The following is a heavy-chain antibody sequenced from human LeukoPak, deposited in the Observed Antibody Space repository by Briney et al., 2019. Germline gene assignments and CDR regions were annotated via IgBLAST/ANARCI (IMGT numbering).Heavy chain of an antibody. V-gene: IGHV1-8*03. CDR1: GYTFTSYD. CDR3: VTQRRGTSYHN. J-gene: IGHJ4*02. Sequence: ASVKVSCKASGYTFTSYDINWVRQATGQGRLCMGWRNPNSGNTGYTQKFQGGGTITRNTSISAAYTGRSTVRAEETAPYFSVTQRRGTSYHNWGQGTLVTVSS. CDR2: RNPNSGNT. D-gene: IGHD2-2*01.